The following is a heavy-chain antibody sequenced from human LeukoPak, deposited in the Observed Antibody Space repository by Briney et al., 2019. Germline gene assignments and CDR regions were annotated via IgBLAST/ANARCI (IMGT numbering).Heavy chain of an antibody. V-gene: IGHV3-73*01. CDR3: TRDCGGDCYDNY. J-gene: IGHJ4*02. CDR1: GFTFSGSA. D-gene: IGHD2-21*02. Sequence: PGGSLRLSCAASGFTFSGSAMHWVRQASGKGLEWVGRIRSKANSYATAYAASVKGRSTISRDDSKNTAYLQMNSLKTEDTAVYYCTRDCGGDCYDNYWGQGTLVTVSS. CDR2: IRSKANSYAT.